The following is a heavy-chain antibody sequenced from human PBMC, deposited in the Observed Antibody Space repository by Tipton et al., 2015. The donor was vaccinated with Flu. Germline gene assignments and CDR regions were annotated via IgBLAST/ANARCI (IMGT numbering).Heavy chain of an antibody. D-gene: IGHD5-12*01. CDR1: GGSITKSY. Sequence: TLSLTCSVSGGSITKSYWSWLRQPAGKGLQWIGRISSSGFTNYNASLESRISISRDTSKNRFSLTLRSATAADTALYFCARDVRGYSGYTGSDGFDIWGRGIMVIFSS. J-gene: IGHJ3*02. CDR3: ARDVRGYSGYTGSDGFDI. V-gene: IGHV4-4*07. CDR2: ISSSGFT.